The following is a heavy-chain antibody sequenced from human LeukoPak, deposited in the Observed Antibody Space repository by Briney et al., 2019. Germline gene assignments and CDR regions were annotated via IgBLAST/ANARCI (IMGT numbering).Heavy chain of an antibody. V-gene: IGHV1-8*02. D-gene: IGHD2-15*01. J-gene: IGHJ5*01. CDR1: GGTFSSYA. Sequence: ASVKVSCKASGGTFSSYAISWVRQATGQGLEWMGWVNPNSGNTGYAQKFQGRVAMTRDTSISTAYMELSSLRSEDTAVYYCATTRRLPLLGFDSWGQGTLVTVSS. CDR3: ATTRRLPLLGFDS. CDR2: VNPNSGNT.